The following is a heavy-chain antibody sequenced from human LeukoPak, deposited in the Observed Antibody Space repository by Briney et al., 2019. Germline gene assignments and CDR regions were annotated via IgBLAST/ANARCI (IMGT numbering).Heavy chain of an antibody. D-gene: IGHD2-15*01. CDR2: IYYSGST. J-gene: IGHJ4*02. CDR1: GGSISSSSYY. V-gene: IGHV4-39*01. CDR3: AAGYCSGGSCYSDSLDY. Sequence: SETLSLTCTVSGGSISSSSYYWGWIRQPPGKGLEWIGSIYYSGSTYYNPSLKSRVTISVDTSKNQFSLKLSSVTAADTAVYHCAAGYCSGGSCYSDSLDYWGQGTLVTVSS.